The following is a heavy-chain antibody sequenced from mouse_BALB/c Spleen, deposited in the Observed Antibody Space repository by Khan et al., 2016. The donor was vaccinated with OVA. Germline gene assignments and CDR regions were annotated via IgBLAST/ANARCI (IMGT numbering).Heavy chain of an antibody. D-gene: IGHD2-4*01. J-gene: IGHJ3*01. Sequence: VQLEESGPGLVKPSQSLSLTCTVTGYSITSEYTWNWIRQFPGNKLEWMGFISYSGNTRYNPSLKSRISLTRDTSKNQFFLQLNSVTSEDTATYYCARKDYDDYDPFPYWGQGTLVTVSA. CDR1: GYSITSEYT. CDR3: ARKDYDDYDPFPY. CDR2: ISYSGNT. V-gene: IGHV3-2*02.